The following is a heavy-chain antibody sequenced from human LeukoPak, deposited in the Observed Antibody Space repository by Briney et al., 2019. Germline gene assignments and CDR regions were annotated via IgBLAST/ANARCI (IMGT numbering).Heavy chain of an antibody. CDR1: GFTFSSYG. CDR2: IRYDGSNK. D-gene: IGHD5-24*01. J-gene: IGHJ4*02. V-gene: IGHV3-30*02. Sequence: GGSLRLSCAASGFTFSSYGMHWVRQAPGKGLEGVAFIRYDGSNKYYADSVKGRFTISRDNSKNTLYLQMNSLRAEDTAVYYCAKGDGYNQHTFDYWGQGTLVTVSS. CDR3: AKGDGYNQHTFDY.